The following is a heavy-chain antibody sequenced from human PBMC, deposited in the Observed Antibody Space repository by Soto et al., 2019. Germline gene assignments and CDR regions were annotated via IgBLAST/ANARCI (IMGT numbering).Heavy chain of an antibody. CDR2: INHSGST. J-gene: IGHJ6*02. Sequence: TSETLSLTCAVYGGSFSGYYWSWIRQPPGKGLEWIGEINHSGSTNYNPSLKSRVTISVDTAKNKFSLKLSSVTAADTAVYYFARGGYCSSTSGYRGLYYYYVMDVWGQGTTVTVSS. V-gene: IGHV4-34*01. CDR1: GGSFSGYY. CDR3: ARGGYCSSTSGYRGLYYYYVMDV. D-gene: IGHD2-2*01.